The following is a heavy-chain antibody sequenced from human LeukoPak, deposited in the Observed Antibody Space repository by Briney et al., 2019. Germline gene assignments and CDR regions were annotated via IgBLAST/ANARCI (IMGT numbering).Heavy chain of an antibody. CDR2: IIPIFGTA. CDR1: GGTSSSYA. J-gene: IGHJ5*02. Sequence: ASVKVSCKASGGTSSSYAISWVRQAPGQGLEWMGGIIPIFGTANYAQKFQGRVTITTDESTSTAYMELSSLRSEDTAVYYCARVGGSGSQPDPWGQGTLVTVSS. V-gene: IGHV1-69*05. D-gene: IGHD3-10*01. CDR3: ARVGGSGSQPDP.